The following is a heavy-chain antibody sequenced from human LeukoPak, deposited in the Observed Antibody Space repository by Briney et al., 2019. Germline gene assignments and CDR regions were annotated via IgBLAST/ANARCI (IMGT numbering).Heavy chain of an antibody. CDR1: GDSVSSNSTT. Sequence: SQTLSLTCAISGDSVSSNSTTWNWVRQSPSRGLEWLGRTYYRSKWYYDYAVSVKSRMTINPDTSKDQFSLQLNSVTPEDTAVYYCARGATTYFDYWGQETLVTVSS. V-gene: IGHV6-1*01. D-gene: IGHD5-12*01. CDR3: ARGATTYFDY. CDR2: TYYRSKWYY. J-gene: IGHJ4*02.